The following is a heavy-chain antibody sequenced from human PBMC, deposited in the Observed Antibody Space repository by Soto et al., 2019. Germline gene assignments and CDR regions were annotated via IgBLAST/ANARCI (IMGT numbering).Heavy chain of an antibody. CDR2: IKQDGSEK. CDR3: ARDGGVITFGGVIVIGGYFDY. V-gene: IGHV3-7*01. CDR1: GFTFSSYW. J-gene: IGHJ4*02. D-gene: IGHD3-16*02. Sequence: GGSLRLSCAASGFTFSSYWMSWVRQAPGKGLEWVANIKQDGSEKYYVDSVKGRFTISRDNAKNSLYLQMNSLRAEDTAVYYCARDGGVITFGGVIVIGGYFDYWGQGTLVTVSS.